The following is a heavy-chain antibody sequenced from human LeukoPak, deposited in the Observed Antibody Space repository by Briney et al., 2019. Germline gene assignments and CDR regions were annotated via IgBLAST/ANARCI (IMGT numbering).Heavy chain of an antibody. CDR3: ARDTFYYDSGNFEDWFDP. CDR1: GGSISTYY. Sequence: SETLSLTCTVSGGSISTYYWSWIRQPPGKGLEWIGYVYYTGRTNSNPSLKSRVTISVDTSKNQFSLKLTSVTAADTAAYYCARDTFYYDSGNFEDWFDPWGQGTLVTVSS. CDR2: VYYTGRT. V-gene: IGHV4-59*01. J-gene: IGHJ5*02. D-gene: IGHD3-10*01.